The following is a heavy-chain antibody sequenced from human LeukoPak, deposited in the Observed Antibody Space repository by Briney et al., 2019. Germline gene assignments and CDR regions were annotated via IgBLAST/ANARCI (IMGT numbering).Heavy chain of an antibody. Sequence: SGGSLRLSCAASGFTFRSYAMSWVRQAPGKGLEWVSAISGSGGSTYYADSVKGRFTISRDNSENTLYLQMNSLTAEDTAIYYCAKDRQDVVVTAIRFDDWGQGTLVTVSS. V-gene: IGHV3-23*01. CDR2: ISGSGGST. CDR1: GFTFRSYA. D-gene: IGHD2-21*02. CDR3: AKDRQDVVVTAIRFDD. J-gene: IGHJ4*02.